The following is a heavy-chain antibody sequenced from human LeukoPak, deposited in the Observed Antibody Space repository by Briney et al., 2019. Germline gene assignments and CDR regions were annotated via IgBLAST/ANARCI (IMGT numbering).Heavy chain of an antibody. CDR2: MNPNSGNT. CDR3: ARAHGGNSVHDAFDI. CDR1: GYTFTNYD. D-gene: IGHD4-23*01. V-gene: IGHV1-8*01. Sequence: ASVKVSCKASGYTFTNYDINWVRQAPGQGLEWMGWMNPNSGNTGYAQEFQGRVTISRNTSISTTYMELRSLRSEDTAVYYCARAHGGNSVHDAFDIWGQGTMVTVSS. J-gene: IGHJ3*02.